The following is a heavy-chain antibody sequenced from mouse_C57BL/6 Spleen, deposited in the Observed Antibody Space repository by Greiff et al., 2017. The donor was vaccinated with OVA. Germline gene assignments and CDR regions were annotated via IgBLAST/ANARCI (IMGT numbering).Heavy chain of an antibody. Sequence: VQLQQSGPELVKPGASVKISCKASGYTFTDYYMNWVKQSHGKSLEWIGDINPNNGGTSSNQKFKGKATLTVDKSSSTAYMEFRSMTSEDSAVYYCARCPYDYDWYFDVWGTGTTVTVSS. CDR3: ARCPYDYDWYFDV. CDR2: INPNNGGT. D-gene: IGHD2-4*01. CDR1: GYTFTDYY. V-gene: IGHV1-26*01. J-gene: IGHJ1*03.